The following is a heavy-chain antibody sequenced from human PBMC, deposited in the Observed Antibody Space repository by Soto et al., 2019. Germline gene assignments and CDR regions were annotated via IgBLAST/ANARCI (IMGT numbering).Heavy chain of an antibody. J-gene: IGHJ6*02. CDR3: ARARITVFGVGTRGSYYYGMDV. CDR1: GGTFSSYA. D-gene: IGHD3-3*01. V-gene: IGHV1-69*12. CDR2: IIPIFGTA. Sequence: QVQLVQSGAEVKKPGSSVKVSCKASGGTFSSYAISWVRQAPGQGLEWMGGIIPIFGTANYAQKFQGRVTITADESTRTAYMEMSSLRPEDTAVYYCARARITVFGVGTRGSYYYGMDVWGQGTTVTVSS.